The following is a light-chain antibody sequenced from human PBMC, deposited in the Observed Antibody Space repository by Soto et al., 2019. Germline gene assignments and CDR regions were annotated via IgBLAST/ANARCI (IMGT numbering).Light chain of an antibody. Sequence: QSALTQPASVSGSPGQSITISCTGTSSDVGGYNYVSWYQQHPGKAPKLMIYEVSNRPSGVSNRFSGSKSGNTASLTISGVQAEDEADYYCSSYTSSSTYVFGTGTKLTVL. V-gene: IGLV2-14*01. CDR2: EVS. CDR3: SSYTSSSTYV. CDR1: SSDVGGYNY. J-gene: IGLJ1*01.